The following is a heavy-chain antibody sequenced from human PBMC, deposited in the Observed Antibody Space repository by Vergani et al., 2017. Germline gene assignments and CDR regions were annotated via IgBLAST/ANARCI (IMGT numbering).Heavy chain of an antibody. Sequence: QVQLPESGPGLVKPSQTLSLTCTVSGGSISSGGYYWSWIRQHPGKGLEWIGYIYYSGSTYYNPSLKSRVTISVDTSKNQFSLKLSSVTAADTAVYYCARGERVAARSIDAFDIWGQGTMVTVSS. CDR2: IYYSGST. V-gene: IGHV4-31*03. J-gene: IGHJ3*02. CDR3: ARGERVAARSIDAFDI. CDR1: GGSISSGGYY. D-gene: IGHD6-6*01.